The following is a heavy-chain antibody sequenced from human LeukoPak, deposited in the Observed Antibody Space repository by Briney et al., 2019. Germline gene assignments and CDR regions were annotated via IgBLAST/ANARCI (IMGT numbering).Heavy chain of an antibody. V-gene: IGHV1-69*01. J-gene: IGHJ4*02. Sequence: ASVKVSCKASGGTFSSYAISWVRQAPGQGLEWMGGIIPIFGTANYAQKFQGRVTITADESTSTAHMELSSLRSEDTAVYYCARGERVFGVVTYFDYWGQGTLVTVSS. CDR2: IIPIFGTA. D-gene: IGHD3-3*01. CDR3: ARGERVFGVVTYFDY. CDR1: GGTFSSYA.